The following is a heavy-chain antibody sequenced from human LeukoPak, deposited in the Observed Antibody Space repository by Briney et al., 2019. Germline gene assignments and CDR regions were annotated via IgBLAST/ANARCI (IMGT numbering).Heavy chain of an antibody. V-gene: IGHV3-48*03. CDR2: ISGHGNAV. CDR3: AGALTMGYYFGY. Sequence: GGSLRLXCAASGFTFTSLEVAWVRQAPGKGLEWLSYISGHGNAVFYADSVKGRFTISRDNAKNSVYLQMNGLRAEDTAIYFCAGALTMGYYFGYWGQGTLVTVSS. D-gene: IGHD3-10*01. CDR1: GFTFTSLE. J-gene: IGHJ4*02.